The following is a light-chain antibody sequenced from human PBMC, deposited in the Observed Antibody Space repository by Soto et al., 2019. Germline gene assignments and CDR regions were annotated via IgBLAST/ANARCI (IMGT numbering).Light chain of an antibody. CDR3: HSRA. Sequence: DLQMTQSPSVLSQFVVHIVTITCRASQSISRWLAWYQEKPGKAPKVLIYDASNLESGVPSRFSGSGSGTEFTLTISRLQPDDFAPYFCHSRAFGQGTRLEIK. CDR1: QSISRW. CDR2: DAS. J-gene: IGKJ5*01. V-gene: IGKV1-5*01.